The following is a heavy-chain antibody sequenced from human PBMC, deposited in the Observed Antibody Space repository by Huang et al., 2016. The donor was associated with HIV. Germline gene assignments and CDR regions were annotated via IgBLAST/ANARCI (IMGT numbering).Heavy chain of an antibody. D-gene: IGHD3-9*01. Sequence: EVHLVESGGGLVKPGGSLRLSCEASGFTFSDAWMNWVRQATGKGLEWVGRIKPKSDGGVAEYAAPVQGRFTISRDDSKNTLYLEMSSLKTEDTAVYYCSTLDYDLLTGYSPRWGQGTLVTVS. CDR1: GFTFSDAW. CDR2: IKPKSDGGVA. V-gene: IGHV3-15*01. CDR3: STLDYDLLTGYSPR. J-gene: IGHJ4*02.